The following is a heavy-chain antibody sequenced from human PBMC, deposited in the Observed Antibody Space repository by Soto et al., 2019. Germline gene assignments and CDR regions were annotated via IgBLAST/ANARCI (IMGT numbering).Heavy chain of an antibody. CDR2: IKQDGSEK. D-gene: IGHD3-10*01. Sequence: PGGSLRLSCAASGFTFSSYWMSWVRQAPGKGLEWVANIKQDGSEKYYVDSVKGRFTISRDNAKNSLYLQMNSLRAEDTAVYYCARDLWFGELALDYWGQGTLVTV. CDR3: ARDLWFGELALDY. J-gene: IGHJ4*02. CDR1: GFTFSSYW. V-gene: IGHV3-7*05.